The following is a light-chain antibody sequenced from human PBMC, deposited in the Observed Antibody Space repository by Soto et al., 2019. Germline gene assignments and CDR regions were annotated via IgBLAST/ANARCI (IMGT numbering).Light chain of an antibody. CDR1: QTINTY. CDR2: AAS. Sequence: IQMTQAPSSLSASVGDRATLTCRASQTINTYLNWYQQKPGKDPKLLIYAASSLQSGVPSRFSGSGSGTDFNLTISSLQTEDFATYDCQQRYSTPRTFCQGTKVDNK. J-gene: IGKJ1*01. V-gene: IGKV1-39*01. CDR3: QQRYSTPRT.